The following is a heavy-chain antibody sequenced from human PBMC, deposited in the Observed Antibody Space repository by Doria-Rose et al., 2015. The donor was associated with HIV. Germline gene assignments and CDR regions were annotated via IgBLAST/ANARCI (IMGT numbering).Heavy chain of an antibody. Sequence: WVAVISYDGTNKYYSDSVKGRFTISRDNSKFTLYLQMNNLRAEGTAVYYCARDWDDYGDLDYWGQGTLVIVSS. CDR2: ISYDGTNK. V-gene: IGHV3-30*03. J-gene: IGHJ4*02. CDR3: ARDWDDYGDLDY. D-gene: IGHD4-17*01.